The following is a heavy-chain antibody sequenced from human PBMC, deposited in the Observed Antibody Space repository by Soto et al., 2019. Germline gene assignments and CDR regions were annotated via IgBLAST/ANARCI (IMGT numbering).Heavy chain of an antibody. CDR1: GFTFNSYA. Sequence: PGGSLRLSCAASGFTFNSYAMNWVRQAPGKGLEWVSSISGSGRTTYYADAVKGRFTISRDNSKNTLFLQMNSLRSEDTAVYYCAKGVTNIVATGSWFDHWGQGTLVTVSS. D-gene: IGHD5-12*01. V-gene: IGHV3-23*01. CDR2: ISGSGRTT. CDR3: AKGVTNIVATGSWFDH. J-gene: IGHJ5*02.